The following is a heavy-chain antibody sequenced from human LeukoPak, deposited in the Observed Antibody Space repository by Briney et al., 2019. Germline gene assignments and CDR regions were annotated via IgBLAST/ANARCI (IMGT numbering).Heavy chain of an antibody. Sequence: PGGSLRLSCAASGFTVSSNYMSWVRQAPGKGLEWVSVIYSGGSTYYADSVKGRFTISRDNSKNTLFLQMNSLRVEDAAPYYCAKSVAIYFYYGLDVRGQGTTVTVSS. D-gene: IGHD3-3*01. CDR1: GFTVSSNY. V-gene: IGHV3-53*01. J-gene: IGHJ6*02. CDR2: IYSGGST. CDR3: AKSVAIYFYYGLDV.